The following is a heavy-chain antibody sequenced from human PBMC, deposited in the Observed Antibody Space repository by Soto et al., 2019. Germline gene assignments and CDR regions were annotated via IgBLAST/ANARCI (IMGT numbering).Heavy chain of an antibody. D-gene: IGHD2-15*01. CDR3: ARGKYSRFAV. CDR2: AIYRSKWSN. J-gene: IGHJ3*01. V-gene: IGHV6-1*01. CDR1: GDSFFRDGVA. Sequence: SETLSLTCGISGDSFFRDGVAWNWIRQSPSRCLDWLGRAIYRSKWSNDYAASVKGRITVNADTSKNQLSLHLNSVTPEDTAVYSCARGKYSRFAVWGRGTMVTVAS.